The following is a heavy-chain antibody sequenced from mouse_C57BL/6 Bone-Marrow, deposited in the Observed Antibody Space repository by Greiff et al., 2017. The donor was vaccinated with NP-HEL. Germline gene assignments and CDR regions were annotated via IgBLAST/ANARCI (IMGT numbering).Heavy chain of an antibody. V-gene: IGHV2-4*01. CDR1: GFSLTSYG. D-gene: IGHD3-3*01. CDR3: AKLLARGFAD. J-gene: IGHJ3*01. Sequence: QVQLKQSGPGLVQPSQSLSITCTVSGFSLTSYGVHWVRQPPGKGLEWLGVIWSGGSTDYNAAFISRLSISKDNSKIQVFFKMNSLQADDTAIYYWAKLLARGFADWGQGTLVTVSA. CDR2: IWSGGST.